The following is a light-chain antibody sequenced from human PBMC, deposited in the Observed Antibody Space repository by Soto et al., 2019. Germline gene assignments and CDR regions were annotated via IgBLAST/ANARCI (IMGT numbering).Light chain of an antibody. J-gene: IGLJ2*01. CDR2: GNS. CDR3: QSYDSSLSGSGV. Sequence: QSVLTQPPSVSGAPGQRVTISCTGSSSNIGAGYDVHWYQQLPGTAPKLLIYGNSNRPSGVPDRFSGSKSGTSASLAITGLKAEDAADYYRQSYDSSLSGSGVFGGGTKLPVL. V-gene: IGLV1-40*01. CDR1: SSNIGAGYD.